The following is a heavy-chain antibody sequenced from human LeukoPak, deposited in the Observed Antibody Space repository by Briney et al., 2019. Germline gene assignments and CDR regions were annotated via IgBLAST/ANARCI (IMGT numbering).Heavy chain of an antibody. CDR2: ISSSSHTI. J-gene: IGHJ4*02. CDR3: ARDRAGGSDH. Sequence: GSLRLSCAASGFSISPYSMNWVRQAPGKGLEWVSYISSSSHTIFYADSVKGRFTISRDNAKNSLYLQMNSLRDEDTAMYYCARDRAGGSDHWGQGTLFPVSS. D-gene: IGHD3-10*01. V-gene: IGHV3-48*02. CDR1: GFSISPYS.